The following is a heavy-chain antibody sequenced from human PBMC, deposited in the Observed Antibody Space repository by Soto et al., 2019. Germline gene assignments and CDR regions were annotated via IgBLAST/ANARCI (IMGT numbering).Heavy chain of an antibody. V-gene: IGHV4-34*01. D-gene: IGHD7-27*01. CDR2: INHSGST. J-gene: IGHJ4*02. Sequence: SETLSLTCAVYGGSFSGYYWSLTRQPPGKGLEWIGEINHSGSTNYNPSLKSRVTISVDTSKNQFSLKLSSVTAADTAVYYCARGWGRIFDYWGQGTLVTVSS. CDR3: ARGWGRIFDY. CDR1: GGSFSGYY.